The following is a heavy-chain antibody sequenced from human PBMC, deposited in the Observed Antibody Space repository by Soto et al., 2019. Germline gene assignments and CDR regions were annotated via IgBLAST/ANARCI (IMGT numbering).Heavy chain of an antibody. Sequence: QAPLVQSGAEVKKPGASVKVSCSTIAGHYMVWIRQAPGQGPEWLGWINPQTGGTSYAEKFQGRVAMTRDRSIGAHYMELSDLRSDDTAVYYCARGGTDGEYTGVDHWGPGTPITVSS. CDR2: INPQTGGT. CDR1: TIAGHY. D-gene: IGHD4-17*01. V-gene: IGHV1-2*02. CDR3: ARGGTDGEYTGVDH. J-gene: IGHJ4*02.